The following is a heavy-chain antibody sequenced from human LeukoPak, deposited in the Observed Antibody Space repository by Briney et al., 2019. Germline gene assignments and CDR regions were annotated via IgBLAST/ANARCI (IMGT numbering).Heavy chain of an antibody. CDR2: IYTSGST. D-gene: IGHD5-24*01. J-gene: IGHJ3*02. CDR3: ARDSTIWRRVDI. Sequence: SETLSLTCTVSGVSISSYYWSWIRQPAGKGLEWIGHIYTSGSTNYNPSLKSRVTMSVDTSKNQFSLKLSSVTAADTAVYYCARDSTIWRRVDIWGQGTMVTVSS. CDR1: GVSISSYY. V-gene: IGHV4-4*07.